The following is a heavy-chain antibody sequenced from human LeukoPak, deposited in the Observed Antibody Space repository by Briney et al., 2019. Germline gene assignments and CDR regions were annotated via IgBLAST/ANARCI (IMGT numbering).Heavy chain of an antibody. V-gene: IGHV1-58*01. CDR2: NVVGGGNT. CDR3: ATGQDWGDFDY. Sequence: SVKVSCKASGFTSTSSAVQWVRQARGQRLEWIGWNVVGGGNTNYAQKFQERVTITRDMSTSTAYMELSSLRSEDTAVYYCATGQDWGDFDYWGQGTLVTVSS. J-gene: IGHJ4*02. CDR1: GFTSTSSA. D-gene: IGHD3/OR15-3a*01.